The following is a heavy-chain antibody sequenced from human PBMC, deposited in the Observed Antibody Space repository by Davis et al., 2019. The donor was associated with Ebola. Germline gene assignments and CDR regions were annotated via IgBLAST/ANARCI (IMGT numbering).Heavy chain of an antibody. CDR2: ISNGGRT. J-gene: IGHJ4*02. CDR1: GGSVGSDY. D-gene: IGHD2-21*02. V-gene: IGHV4-59*08. CDR3: ARQDVTYDY. Sequence: SGTLSLTCNVSGGSVGSDYWSWIRQSPGKGLEWIAFISNGGRTIYNPSLRGRVTISGDTSKNQFSLKLSSVTAADTAVYYCARQDVTYDYWGQGTLVTVSS.